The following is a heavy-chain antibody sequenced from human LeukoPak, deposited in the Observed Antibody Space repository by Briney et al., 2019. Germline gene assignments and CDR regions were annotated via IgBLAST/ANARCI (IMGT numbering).Heavy chain of an antibody. CDR3: ARGRRVGGPYFDY. CDR2: INHSGRT. CDR1: GGSCSGYY. V-gene: IGHV4-34*01. J-gene: IGHJ4*02. Sequence: SETLSITGAVSGGSCSGYYWSWIRQPPGKGLKWIGEINHSGRTNYNPSLKSRITISVDTSKNQFSLKLSSVTAGDAAGYYCARGRRVGGPYFDYWGQGTLVTVSS. D-gene: IGHD3-16*01.